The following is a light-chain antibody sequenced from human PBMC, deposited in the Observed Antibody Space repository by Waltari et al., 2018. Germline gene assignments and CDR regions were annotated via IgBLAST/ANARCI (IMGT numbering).Light chain of an antibody. CDR1: ESLLHTNGNTY. V-gene: IGKV2-29*03. Sequence: DIVMTQIPLSLPVTPGEPASISCRSSESLLHTNGNTYLHWYLQKPGQSTRLLIDKATSRESGVPERFSGSGAGKDFTLKSSRVEPEDVGIYYCMQSTKDPRTFGQGTKVEIK. CDR2: KAT. CDR3: MQSTKDPRT. J-gene: IGKJ1*01.